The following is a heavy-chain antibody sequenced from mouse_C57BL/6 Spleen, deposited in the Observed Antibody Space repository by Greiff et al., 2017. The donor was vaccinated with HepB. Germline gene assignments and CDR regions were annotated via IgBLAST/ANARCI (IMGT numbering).Heavy chain of an antibody. CDR1: GYTFTSYD. V-gene: IGHV1-85*01. CDR2: IYPRDGST. Sequence: VQLQQSGPELVKPGASVKLSCKASGYTFTSYDINWVKQRPGQGLEWIGWIYPRDGSTNYNEKFKGKATLTVDTSSSTAYMELHSLTSEDSAVYFCASYYSNWGFAYWGQGTLVTVSA. CDR3: ASYYSNWGFAY. D-gene: IGHD2-5*01. J-gene: IGHJ3*01.